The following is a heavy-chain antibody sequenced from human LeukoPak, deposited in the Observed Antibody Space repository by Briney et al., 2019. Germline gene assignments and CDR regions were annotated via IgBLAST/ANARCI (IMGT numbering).Heavy chain of an antibody. D-gene: IGHD3-22*01. CDR2: ISSSSSYI. CDR3: AGDEAGITMIVVVTKAFDY. CDR1: GFTFSSYS. V-gene: IGHV3-21*01. Sequence: GGSLRLSCAASGFTFSSYSMNWVRQAPGKGLEWVSSISSSSSYIYYADSVKGRFTISRDNAKNSLYLQMNSLRAEDTAVYYCAGDEAGITMIVVVTKAFDYWGQGTLVTVSS. J-gene: IGHJ4*02.